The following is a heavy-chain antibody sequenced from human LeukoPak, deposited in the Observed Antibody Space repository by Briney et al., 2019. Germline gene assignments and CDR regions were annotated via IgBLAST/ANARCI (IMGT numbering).Heavy chain of an antibody. D-gene: IGHD2-21*02. J-gene: IGHJ4*02. CDR1: GFTFSSYA. CDR3: ARGTVTAPDF. CDR2: ISGGGGST. Sequence: GGSLRLSCAASGFTFSSYAMSWVRQAAGKGLEWVSAISGGGGSTYYADSVKGRSTISRDNSKNTLYLQMNSLRAEDTAVYYCARGTVTAPDFWGQGTLVTVSS. V-gene: IGHV3-23*01.